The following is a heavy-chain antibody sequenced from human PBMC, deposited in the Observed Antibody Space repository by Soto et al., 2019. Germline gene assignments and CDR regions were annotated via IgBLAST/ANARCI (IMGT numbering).Heavy chain of an antibody. CDR1: GGSISSGGYY. CDR2: IYYSGST. CDR3: AGAPSGLPKLLTNYYYYGMDV. D-gene: IGHD4-17*01. V-gene: IGHV4-31*03. J-gene: IGHJ6*02. Sequence: QVQLQESGPGLVKPSQTLSLTCTVSGGSISSGGYYWSWIRQHPGQGLEWIGYIYYSGSTYYNPSLKSRVTISVDTSKNQFSLKLSSVTAADTAVYYCAGAPSGLPKLLTNYYYYGMDVWGQGTTVTVSS.